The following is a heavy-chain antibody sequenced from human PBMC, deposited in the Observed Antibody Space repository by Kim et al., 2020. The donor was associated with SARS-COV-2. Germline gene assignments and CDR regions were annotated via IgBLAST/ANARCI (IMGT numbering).Heavy chain of an antibody. D-gene: IGHD5-18*01. V-gene: IGHV1-69*13. J-gene: IGHJ4*02. CDR3: ARGDTATSRYFDH. CDR2: IIPMIGTV. CDR1: GGTFSSYA. Sequence: SVKVSCQASGGTFSSYAISWVRQAPGQGLEWMGGIIPMIGTVHYAQKFEGRVTITADESTSTAYMELSSLRSEDTAVYYCARGDTATSRYFDHWGQGTLVTVSS.